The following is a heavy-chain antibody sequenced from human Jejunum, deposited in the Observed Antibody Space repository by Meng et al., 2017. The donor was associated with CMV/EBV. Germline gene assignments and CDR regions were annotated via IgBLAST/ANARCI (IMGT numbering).Heavy chain of an antibody. CDR1: GYTFTNYG. Sequence: GQLVQLGGEVKKPGASVKVSCKASGYTFTNYGITWVRQAPGQGLEWMGWISAYNGDTNYAQTLQGRVTMTTDTSTSTAYMELRSLRSDDTAVYYCAREGLVGDLRYFDLWGRGTLVTVSS. V-gene: IGHV1-18*01. CDR2: ISAYNGDT. D-gene: IGHD3-16*01. CDR3: AREGLVGDLRYFDL. J-gene: IGHJ2*01.